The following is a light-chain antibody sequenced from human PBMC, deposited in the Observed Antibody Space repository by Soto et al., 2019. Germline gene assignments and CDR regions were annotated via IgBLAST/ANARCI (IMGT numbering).Light chain of an antibody. Sequence: ESCFTQSPGTLSFSPWEISTLSCRASQSVSSYLAWYQQKPGQAPRLLIYDASNRATGIPARFSGSGSGTDFTLTISSLEPEDFAVYYCQQRSNWHSFGQGTRLEIK. CDR3: QQRSNWHS. J-gene: IGKJ5*01. CDR1: QSVSSY. CDR2: DAS. V-gene: IGKV3-11*01.